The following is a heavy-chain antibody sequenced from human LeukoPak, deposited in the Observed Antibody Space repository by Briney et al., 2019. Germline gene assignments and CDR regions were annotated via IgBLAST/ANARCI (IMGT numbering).Heavy chain of an antibody. D-gene: IGHD5-24*01. CDR2: IYHSGST. J-gene: IGHJ6*03. CDR3: ARGSRDGYNLGYYMDV. V-gene: IGHV4-34*01. Sequence: SETLSLTCAVYGGSFSGYYWSWIRQPPGKGLEWIGEIYHSGSTNYNPSLKSRVTISVDTSKNQFSLKLSSVTAADTAVYFCARGSRDGYNLGYYMDVWGKGTTVTVSS. CDR1: GGSFSGYY.